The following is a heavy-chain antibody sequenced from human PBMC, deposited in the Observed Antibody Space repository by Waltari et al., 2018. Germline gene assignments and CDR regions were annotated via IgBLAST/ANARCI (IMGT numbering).Heavy chain of an antibody. CDR2: ISCDGGST. CDR3: AKGGYSSSEGDFDY. V-gene: IGHV3-43*01. J-gene: IGHJ4*02. CDR1: GFTFDDYT. D-gene: IGHD6-13*01. Sequence: EVQLVESGGVVVQPGGSLRLSCAASGFTFDDYTMHWVRQAPGKGVEWVSLISCDGGSTYYADSVKGRFTISRDNSKNSLYLQMNSLRTEDTALYYCAKGGYSSSEGDFDYWGQGTLVTVSS.